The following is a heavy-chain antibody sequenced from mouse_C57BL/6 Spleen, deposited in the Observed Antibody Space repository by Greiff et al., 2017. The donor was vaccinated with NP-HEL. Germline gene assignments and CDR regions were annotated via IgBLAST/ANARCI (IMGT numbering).Heavy chain of an antibody. CDR3: TRMELYYGSSSFAY. D-gene: IGHD1-1*01. V-gene: IGHV1-15*01. Sequence: VQLQQSGAELVRPGASVTLSCKASGYTFTDYEMHWVKQTPVHGLEWIGAIDPETGGTAYNQKFKGKAILTADKSSSTAYMELRSLTSEDSAVYYCTRMELYYGSSSFAYWGQGTLVTVSA. CDR2: IDPETGGT. J-gene: IGHJ3*01. CDR1: GYTFTDYE.